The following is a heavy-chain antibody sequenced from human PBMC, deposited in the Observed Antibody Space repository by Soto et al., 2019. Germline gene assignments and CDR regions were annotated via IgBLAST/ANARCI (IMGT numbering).Heavy chain of an antibody. CDR3: ATDLVSTLLHDY. D-gene: IGHD5-12*01. Sequence: QVQLVQSGAEVKKPGASVKVSCKTSGYSFTSYGISWVRQAPGQGLEWMGWISTYNVNTYYAQKIPGRATMTTDTSTTTAYKDGSRLRPDVTALYYCATDLVSTLLHDYWGQGTLVTHS. V-gene: IGHV1-18*01. J-gene: IGHJ4*02. CDR1: GYSFTSYG. CDR2: ISTYNVNT.